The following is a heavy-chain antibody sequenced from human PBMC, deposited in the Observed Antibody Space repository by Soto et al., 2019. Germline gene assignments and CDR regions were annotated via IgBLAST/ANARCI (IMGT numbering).Heavy chain of an antibody. CDR3: ARGPIFGVVVDGDYYYYGMDV. J-gene: IGHJ6*02. V-gene: IGHV1-69*13. Sequence: SVKVSCKASGGTFSSYAISWVRQAPGQGLEWMGGIIPIFGTANYAQKFQGRVTITADESTSTAYMELSSLSSEDTAVYYCARGPIFGVVVDGDYYYYGMDVWGQGTTVTVSS. CDR2: IIPIFGTA. D-gene: IGHD3-3*01. CDR1: GGTFSSYA.